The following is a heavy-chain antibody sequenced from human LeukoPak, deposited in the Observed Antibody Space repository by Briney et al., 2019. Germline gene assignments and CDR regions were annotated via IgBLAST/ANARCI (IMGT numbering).Heavy chain of an antibody. Sequence: PSETLSLTCTVSGYSISSGYYWGWIRQPPGKGLEWIGSIYHSGSTYYNPSLKSRVTISADTSKNQFSLKLSSVTAADTAVYYCARDHEYCSSTSCSDYWGQGTLVTVSS. CDR1: GYSISSGYY. D-gene: IGHD2-2*01. CDR2: IYHSGST. V-gene: IGHV4-38-2*02. CDR3: ARDHEYCSSTSCSDY. J-gene: IGHJ4*02.